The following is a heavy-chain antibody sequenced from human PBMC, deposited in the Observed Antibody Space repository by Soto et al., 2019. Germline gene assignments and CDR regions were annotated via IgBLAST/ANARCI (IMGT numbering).Heavy chain of an antibody. D-gene: IGHD2-15*01. CDR1: GYTFTGYY. J-gene: IGHJ3*02. Sequence: ASVKVSCKASGYTFTGYYMHWVRQAPGHGLEWMGWINPNSGGTNYAQKFQGWVTMTRDTSISTAYMELSRLRSDDTAVYYCARGYCSGGSCYWAFDIWGQGTMVTVSS. CDR2: INPNSGGT. V-gene: IGHV1-2*04. CDR3: ARGYCSGGSCYWAFDI.